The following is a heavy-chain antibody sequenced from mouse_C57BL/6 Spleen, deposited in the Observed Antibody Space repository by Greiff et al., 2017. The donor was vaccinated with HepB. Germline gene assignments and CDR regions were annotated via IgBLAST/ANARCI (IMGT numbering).Heavy chain of an antibody. CDR2: IDPSDSET. Sequence: QVQLKQPGAELVRPGSSVKLSCKASGYTFTSYWMHWVKQRPIQGLEWIGNIDPSDSETHYNQKFKDKATLTVDKSSSTAYMQLSSLTSEDSAVYYCARTYYGNLDYAMDYWGQGTSVTVSS. CDR3: ARTYYGNLDYAMDY. J-gene: IGHJ4*01. CDR1: GYTFTSYW. D-gene: IGHD2-10*01. V-gene: IGHV1-52*01.